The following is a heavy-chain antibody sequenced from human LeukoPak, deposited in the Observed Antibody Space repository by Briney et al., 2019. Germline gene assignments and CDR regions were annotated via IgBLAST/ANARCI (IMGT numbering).Heavy chain of an antibody. D-gene: IGHD3-9*01. J-gene: IGHJ5*02. V-gene: IGHV3-48*03. CDR1: GFTSSSYE. CDR2: ISSSGSTI. Sequence: PGGSLRLSCAASGFTSSSYEMNWVRQAPGKGLEWVSYISSSGSTIYYAATVKRRFTISRDNAKNSLYLQMNSLRAEDTAVYYCARGFGRYFDYGWLDPWGQGTLVTVSS. CDR3: ARGFGRYFDYGWLDP.